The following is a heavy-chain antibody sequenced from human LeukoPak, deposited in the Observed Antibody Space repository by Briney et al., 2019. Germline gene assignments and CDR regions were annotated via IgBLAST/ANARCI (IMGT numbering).Heavy chain of an antibody. CDR1: GYTFTGYY. CDR2: INPNSGGR. V-gene: IGHV1-2*06. J-gene: IGHJ4*02. CDR3: ARPVWGQYVPGIAVAGSFDY. Sequence: ASVTVSCKASGYTFTGYYMHWVRQAPGQGLDWMGRINPNSGGRKYAQKFQGSVIMTRDTSINAAYMELSRLRSDDTAVYYCARPVWGQYVPGIAVAGSFDYWGQGTLVTVSS. D-gene: IGHD6-19*01.